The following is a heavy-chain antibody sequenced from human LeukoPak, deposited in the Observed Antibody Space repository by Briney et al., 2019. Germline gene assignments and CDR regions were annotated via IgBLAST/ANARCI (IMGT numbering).Heavy chain of an antibody. D-gene: IGHD1-1*01. CDR2: ISHSGDIT. CDR3: ARVPDITARPCDT. Sequence: SETLSLTCAVYGGSFSNYYWTWIRQTPGRGLEWIGEISHSGDITNYKPSLRSRVTISVDSSKKQFSLKVTSVTAADTGVYYCARVPDITARPCDTWGPGTLVTVSS. CDR1: GGSFSNYY. J-gene: IGHJ5*02. V-gene: IGHV4-34*01.